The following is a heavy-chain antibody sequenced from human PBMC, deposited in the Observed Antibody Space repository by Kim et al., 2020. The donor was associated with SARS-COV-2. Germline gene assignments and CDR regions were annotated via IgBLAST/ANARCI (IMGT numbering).Heavy chain of an antibody. V-gene: IGHV3-30*18. CDR3: AKTASDYFDY. CDR1: GFTFSSYG. J-gene: IGHJ4*02. CDR2: ISYDGSNK. Sequence: GGSLRLSCAASGFTFSSYGMHWVRQAPGKGLEWVAVISYDGSNKYYADSVKGRFTISRDNSKNTLYLQMNSLRAEDTAVYYCAKTASDYFDYWGQGTLVTVSS.